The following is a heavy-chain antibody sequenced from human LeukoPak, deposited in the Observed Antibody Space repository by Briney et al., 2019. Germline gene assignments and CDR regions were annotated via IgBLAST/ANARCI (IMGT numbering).Heavy chain of an antibody. CDR1: GGTFSSYA. Sequence: SVKVSCKASGGTFSSYAISWVRQAPGQGLEWMGGIIPIFGTANYAQKFQGRVTITTDGSTSTAYMELSSLRSEDTAVYYCAGTYYYDSSGSYRAFDIWGQGTMVTVSS. CDR3: AGTYYYDSSGSYRAFDI. D-gene: IGHD3-22*01. J-gene: IGHJ3*02. V-gene: IGHV1-69*05. CDR2: IIPIFGTA.